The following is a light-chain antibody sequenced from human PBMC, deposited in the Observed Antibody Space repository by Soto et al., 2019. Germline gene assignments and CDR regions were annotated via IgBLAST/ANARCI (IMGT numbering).Light chain of an antibody. Sequence: DIQMTQSPSSLSASVGDRVTIICRASQNIISYLAWFQQKPGKAPKSLIYDATSLQSGVPSRFSGSGSGTDFSLTISSLQPEDAATYYCQQYERYNPSFGGGTKLEI. CDR3: QQYERYNPS. V-gene: IGKV1-16*01. CDR1: QNIISY. CDR2: DAT. J-gene: IGKJ4*01.